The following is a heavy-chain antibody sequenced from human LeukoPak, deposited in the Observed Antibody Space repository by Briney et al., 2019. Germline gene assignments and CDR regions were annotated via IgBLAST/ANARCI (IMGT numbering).Heavy chain of an antibody. V-gene: IGHV4-39*07. CDR1: GGSISSSSYY. CDR3: ARGHSSSYYWFDP. CDR2: IYYSGST. J-gene: IGHJ5*02. Sequence: PSETLSLTCTVSGGSISSSSYYWGWIRQPPGKGLEWIGSIYYSGSTYYNPSLKSRVTISVDTSKNQFSLKLSSVTAADTAVYYCARGHSSSYYWFDPWGQGTLVTVSS. D-gene: IGHD6-6*01.